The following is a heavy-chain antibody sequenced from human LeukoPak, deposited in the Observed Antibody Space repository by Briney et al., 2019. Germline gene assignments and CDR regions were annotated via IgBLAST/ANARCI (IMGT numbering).Heavy chain of an antibody. J-gene: IGHJ5*02. D-gene: IGHD3-22*01. Sequence: GGSLRLSCAASGFTFSNYAMSWVRQTPGKGLERDSAISGSGGSTYYADSVKGRFTIARDNSKNTLYLQMNSLRAEDTALYYCAKDPLRYYDSPGENWFDPWGQGTLVTVSS. CDR3: AKDPLRYYDSPGENWFDP. CDR2: ISGSGGST. CDR1: GFTFSNYA. V-gene: IGHV3-23*01.